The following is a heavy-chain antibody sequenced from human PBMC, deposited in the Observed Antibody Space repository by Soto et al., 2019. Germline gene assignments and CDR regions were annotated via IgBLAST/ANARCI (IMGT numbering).Heavy chain of an antibody. Sequence: EVQLVESGGGLVQPGGSLRLSCAASGYSHFSYYSMNWVRQAPGKGLEWVSFISGSGYPIYYADSVRGRFTISRDNAKNSLSLQMDSLRVEDTAVYYCARVRGHSYGYVDYWGQGTLVTVSS. J-gene: IGHJ4*02. CDR3: ARVRGHSYGYVDY. D-gene: IGHD5-18*01. V-gene: IGHV3-48*01. CDR1: GYSHFSYYS. CDR2: ISGSGYPI.